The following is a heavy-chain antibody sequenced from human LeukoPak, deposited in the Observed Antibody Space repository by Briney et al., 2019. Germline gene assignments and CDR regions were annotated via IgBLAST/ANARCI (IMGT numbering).Heavy chain of an antibody. CDR2: IIPIFGTA. D-gene: IGHD2-2*01. V-gene: IGHV1-69*13. CDR1: GYTFTSYG. CDR3: ANLESTSHVG. J-gene: IGHJ4*02. Sequence: SVKVSCKASGYTFTSYGISWVRQAPGQGLEWMGGIIPIFGTANYAQKFQGRVTITADESTSTAYMELSSLRSEDTAVYYCANLESTSHVGWGQGTLVTVSS.